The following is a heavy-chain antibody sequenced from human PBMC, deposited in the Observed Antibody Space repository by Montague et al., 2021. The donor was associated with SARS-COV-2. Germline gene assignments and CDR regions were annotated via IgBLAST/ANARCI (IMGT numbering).Heavy chain of an antibody. CDR1: GGSFSTYS. V-gene: IGHV4-34*01. CDR2: IHHGGST. D-gene: IGHD3-10*01. CDR3: ARRGQFRRHFAH. Sequence: SETLSLTCAVHGGSFSTYSWNWIRQPPGKGLEWIGEIHHGGSTIYNPSLKSRVTISADTSKNQFSLKLTSVTAGDTAVYYCARRGQFRRHFAHWGQGTLVTVSS. J-gene: IGHJ5*02.